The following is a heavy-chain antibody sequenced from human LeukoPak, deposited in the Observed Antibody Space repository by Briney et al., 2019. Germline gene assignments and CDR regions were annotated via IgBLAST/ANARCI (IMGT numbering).Heavy chain of an antibody. CDR1: GDFFRSYR. D-gene: IGHD1-26*01. Sequence: SETLSLTCDVSGDFFRSYRWGWVRRPAGKGLEWIGRIYATGSTNFNPSLKSRLTMSMDTSTNQFSLKLTSVTAADTAVYFCARQGYTASYYFLDSWSQGILVTVSS. CDR3: ARQGYTASYYFLDS. CDR2: IYATGST. V-gene: IGHV4-4*07. J-gene: IGHJ4*02.